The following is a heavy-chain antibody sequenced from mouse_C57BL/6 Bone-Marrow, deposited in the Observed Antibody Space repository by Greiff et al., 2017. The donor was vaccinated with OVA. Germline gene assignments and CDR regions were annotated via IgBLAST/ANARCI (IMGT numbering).Heavy chain of an antibody. CDR3: HTYGYLFAY. V-gene: IGHV14-4*01. CDR1: GFNIKDDY. CDR2: IGPGNGDT. Sequence: EVQLQQSGAELVRPGASVKLSCTASGFNIKDDYMHWVKQRPEQGLEWIGWIGPGNGDTEYASKFQSKDTITADTSSNTAYLQLSGLTSDDTAVYYCHTYGYLFAYWGQGTLVTVSA. J-gene: IGHJ3*01. D-gene: IGHD2-2*01.